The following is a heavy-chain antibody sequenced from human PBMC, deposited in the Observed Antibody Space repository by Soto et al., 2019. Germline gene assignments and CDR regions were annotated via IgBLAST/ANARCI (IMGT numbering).Heavy chain of an antibody. CDR2: IIPIFGTR. J-gene: IGHJ4*02. V-gene: IGHV1-69*06. CDR1: GDSFSAHA. CDR3: AREAYYNVLSFFDL. Sequence: QVQLVQSGAEVKKPGSSVKVSCKASGDSFSAHAVSWVRQAPGQGLEWMGAIIPIFGTRHYAQKFQGRVTITADKSTSTAYMELSSLTSQDTATYFCAREAYYNVLSFFDLWGQGTLVTVSS. D-gene: IGHD2-21*01.